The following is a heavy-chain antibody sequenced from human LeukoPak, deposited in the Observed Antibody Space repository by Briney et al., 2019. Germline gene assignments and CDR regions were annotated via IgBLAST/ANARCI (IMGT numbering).Heavy chain of an antibody. D-gene: IGHD3-22*01. CDR1: GGSISSSSYY. CDR2: IYYSGST. V-gene: IGHV4-39*01. J-gene: IGHJ4*02. CDR3: ARRGPDYYDSCGYSPLDY. Sequence: SETLSLTCTVSGGSISSSSYYWGWIRQPPGRGLEWIGSIYYSGSTYYNPSLKSRVTISVDTSKNQFSLKLSSVTAADTAVYYCARRGPDYYDSCGYSPLDYWGQGTLVTVSS.